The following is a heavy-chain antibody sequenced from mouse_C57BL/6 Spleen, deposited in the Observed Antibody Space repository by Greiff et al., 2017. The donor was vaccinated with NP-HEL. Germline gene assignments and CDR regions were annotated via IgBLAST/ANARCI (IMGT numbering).Heavy chain of an antibody. J-gene: IGHJ4*01. CDR3: ARDYYYEGSSPYYAMDY. CDR2: IYPGDGDT. Sequence: VQLQQSGPELVKPGASVKISCKASGYAFSSSWMNWVKQRPGKGLEWIGRIYPGDGDTNYNGKFKGKATLTADKSSSTAYMQLSSLTSEDSAVYFCARDYYYEGSSPYYAMDYWGQGTSVTVSS. D-gene: IGHD1-1*01. V-gene: IGHV1-82*01. CDR1: GYAFSSSW.